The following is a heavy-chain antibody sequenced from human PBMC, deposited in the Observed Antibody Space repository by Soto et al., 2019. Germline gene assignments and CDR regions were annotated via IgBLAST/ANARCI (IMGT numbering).Heavy chain of an antibody. Sequence: ASVKVSCKASGGTFSSSVISWVRQAPGQGLEWMGVIIPIFDTTNYAQKFQGRLTITADDSTSTAYMELSSLRSEDTAVYYCARGTGDGTFDFWGQGTLVTVSS. J-gene: IGHJ4*02. CDR3: ARGTGDGTFDF. V-gene: IGHV1-69*13. D-gene: IGHD7-27*01. CDR1: GGTFSSSV. CDR2: IIPIFDTT.